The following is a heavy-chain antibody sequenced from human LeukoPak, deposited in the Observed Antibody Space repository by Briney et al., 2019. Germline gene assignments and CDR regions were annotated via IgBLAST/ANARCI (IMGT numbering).Heavy chain of an antibody. V-gene: IGHV4-61*02. CDR1: GGSISSGSYY. CDR3: ARRRIVVVITPSAPDAFDI. D-gene: IGHD3-22*01. J-gene: IGHJ3*02. CDR2: IYTSGST. Sequence: SETLSLTCTVSGGSISSGSYYWSWIRQPAGKGLEWIGRIYTSGSTNYNPSLKSRVTISVDTSKNQFSLKLTTVTAADTAVYYCARRRIVVVITPSAPDAFDIWGQGTMVTVSS.